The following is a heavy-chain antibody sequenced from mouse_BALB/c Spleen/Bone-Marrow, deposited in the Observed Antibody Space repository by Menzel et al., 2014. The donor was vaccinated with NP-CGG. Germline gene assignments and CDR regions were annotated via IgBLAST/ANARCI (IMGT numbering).Heavy chain of an antibody. D-gene: IGHD1-1*01. J-gene: IGHJ2*01. V-gene: IGHV5-17*02. CDR2: ISSGSSTV. CDR1: GFTFSSFG. CDR3: ARSGSSSGYFDY. Sequence: EVKLMESGGGLVQPGGSRKLSCAASGFTFSSFGMHWVRQAPEKRLEWVAYISSGSSTVYYADKVMGRFTISRDNPKNTLFLQMTSLRSEDTAMYYCARSGSSSGYFDYWGQGTTLTVSS.